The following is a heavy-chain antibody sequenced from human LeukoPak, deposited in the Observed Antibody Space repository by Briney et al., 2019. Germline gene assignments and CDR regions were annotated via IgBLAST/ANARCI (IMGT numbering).Heavy chain of an antibody. CDR3: ARVGYDFWSGYYTPLDY. CDR2: MNPNSGNT. CDR1: GYTFTSYD. V-gene: IGHV1-8*03. D-gene: IGHD3-3*01. J-gene: IGHJ4*02. Sequence: ASVKVSCKASGYTFTSYDINWVRQATGQGREWMGWMNPNSGNTGYAQKFQGRVTITRNTSISTAYMELSSLRSEDTAVYYCARVGYDFWSGYYTPLDYWGQGTLVTVSS.